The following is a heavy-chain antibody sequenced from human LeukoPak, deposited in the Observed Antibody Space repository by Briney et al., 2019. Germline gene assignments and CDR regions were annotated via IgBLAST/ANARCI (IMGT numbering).Heavy chain of an antibody. CDR3: ALGYCGGGSCYAREYFQH. CDR2: IDYSGST. CDR1: GGSISSGGYY. D-gene: IGHD2-15*01. Sequence: SETLSLTCTVSGGSISSGGYYWTWIRQHPGKGLEWIGYIDYSGSTYYNPSLKSRVTITVDTFKNQFCLRLSSVTAADTAVYYCALGYCGGGSCYAREYFQHWGQGTLVTVSS. V-gene: IGHV4-31*03. J-gene: IGHJ1*01.